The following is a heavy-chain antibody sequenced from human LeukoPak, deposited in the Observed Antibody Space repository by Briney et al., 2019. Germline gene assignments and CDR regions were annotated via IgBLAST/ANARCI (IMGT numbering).Heavy chain of an antibody. D-gene: IGHD2-2*01. Sequence: PSETLSLTCTVSGGSVSSGTYYWSWIRQPPGKGLEWIGYIYYSGGTKYNPSLKSRVTISVDTSKNQFSLKLSSVTAADTAVYYCARDMADEYCSSASCYGMDVWGKGTTVTVSS. CDR2: IYYSGGT. CDR3: ARDMADEYCSSASCYGMDV. CDR1: GGSVSSGTYY. V-gene: IGHV4-61*01. J-gene: IGHJ6*04.